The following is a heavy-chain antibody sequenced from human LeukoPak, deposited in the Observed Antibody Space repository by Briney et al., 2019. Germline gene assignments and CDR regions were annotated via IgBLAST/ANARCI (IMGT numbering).Heavy chain of an antibody. V-gene: IGHV4-59*08. Sequence: SETLSLTCTVSGGSISSYYWSWIRQPPGKGLEWIGYIYYSGSTNYNPSLKSRVTISVDTSKNQFSLKLSSVTAADTAVYYCARLVAVAGLLNWFDPWSQGTLVTVSS. CDR3: ARLVAVAGLLNWFDP. D-gene: IGHD6-19*01. CDR2: IYYSGST. J-gene: IGHJ5*02. CDR1: GGSISSYY.